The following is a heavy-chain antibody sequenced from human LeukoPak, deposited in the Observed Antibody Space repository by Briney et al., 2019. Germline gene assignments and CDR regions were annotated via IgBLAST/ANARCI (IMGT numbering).Heavy chain of an antibody. Sequence: GASVKVSCKASGGTFSSYAISWVRQAPGQGLEWMGRIIPILGIANYAQKFQGRVTITADKSTSTAYMELSSPRSEDTAVYYCARESGGLWFGELRRSEGGLDYWGQGTLVTVPS. J-gene: IGHJ4*02. CDR3: ARESGGLWFGELRRSEGGLDY. CDR1: GGTFSSYA. D-gene: IGHD3-10*01. CDR2: IIPILGIA. V-gene: IGHV1-69*04.